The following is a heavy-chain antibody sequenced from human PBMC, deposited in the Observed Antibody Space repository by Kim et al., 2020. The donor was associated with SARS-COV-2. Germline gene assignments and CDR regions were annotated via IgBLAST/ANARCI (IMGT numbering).Heavy chain of an antibody. D-gene: IGHD6-13*01. Sequence: GGSLRLSCAASGFPFSSYWMSWVRQAPGKGLEWVANINQAGSEIHYVGSVTGRFTISTDNAENSLYLQFNSLRVEATAVHYRVRGGSSLVPCGQGTLV. CDR3: VRGGSSLVP. V-gene: IGHV3-7*01. CDR2: INQAGSEI. CDR1: GFPFSSYW. J-gene: IGHJ5*02.